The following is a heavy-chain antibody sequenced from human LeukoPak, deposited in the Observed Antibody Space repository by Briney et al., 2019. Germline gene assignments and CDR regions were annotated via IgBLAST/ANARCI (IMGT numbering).Heavy chain of an antibody. CDR1: GFTFSSYE. Sequence: GGSQRLSCAPSGFTFSSYEMNWVRQAPGKGLEWLSFISTSGSFIYYADSVTGRFTISRDNAKNSLYLQMNSLIAEDTAVYYCAKGYCSVGSCYFNYFDYWREGTLVTVSS. CDR3: AKGYCSVGSCYFNYFDY. J-gene: IGHJ4*02. V-gene: IGHV3-48*03. D-gene: IGHD2-15*01. CDR2: ISTSGSFI.